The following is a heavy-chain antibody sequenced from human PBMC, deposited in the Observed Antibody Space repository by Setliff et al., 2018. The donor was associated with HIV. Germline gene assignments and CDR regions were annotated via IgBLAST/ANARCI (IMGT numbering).Heavy chain of an antibody. CDR1: GFTFTDYW. V-gene: IGHV3-74*01. J-gene: IGHJ1*01. CDR2: IQNGGSDT. D-gene: IGHD6-13*01. Sequence: GGSLRLSCAASGFTFTDYWMHWVRQAPGKGPEWVSYIQNGGSDTRYADSVKGRFTISRDNAKRTVYLQMNSLRGEDTAVYYCAKVRDGSSPGFRHWGQGTLVTVSS. CDR3: AKVRDGSSPGFRH.